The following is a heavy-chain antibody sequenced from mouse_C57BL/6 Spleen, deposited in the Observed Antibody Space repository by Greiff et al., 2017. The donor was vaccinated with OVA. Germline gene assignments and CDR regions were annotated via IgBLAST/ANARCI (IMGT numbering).Heavy chain of an antibody. CDR1: GYSITSGYS. CDR3: ARGGRY. J-gene: IGHJ2*01. CDR2: IRYDGRN. V-gene: IGHV3-6*01. Sequence: EVQLQQSGPGLVKPSQSLSLTCSVTGYSITSGYSWNWIRQFPGNKLEWMGYIRYDGRNNYNPSLKNRISITLDTSKNQFFLKLNNVTTEYTATYYCARGGRYWGQGTTLTVSS.